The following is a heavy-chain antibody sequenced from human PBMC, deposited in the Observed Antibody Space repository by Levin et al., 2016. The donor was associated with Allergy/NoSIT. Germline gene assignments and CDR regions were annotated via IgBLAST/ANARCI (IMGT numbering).Heavy chain of an antibody. CDR1: GFTFSSYA. V-gene: IGHV3-23*01. Sequence: GESLKISCAASGFTFSSYAMSWVRQAPGKGLEWVSAISDRGDYTYYAGSVKGRFTISRDNSKNTLYLQMNSVRAEDTAVYYCAKGYSGYEGMDVWGQGTTVTVSS. D-gene: IGHD5-12*01. CDR2: ISDRGDYT. CDR3: AKGYSGYEGMDV. J-gene: IGHJ6*02.